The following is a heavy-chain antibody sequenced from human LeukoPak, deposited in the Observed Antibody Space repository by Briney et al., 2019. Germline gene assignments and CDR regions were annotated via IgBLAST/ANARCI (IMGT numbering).Heavy chain of an antibody. V-gene: IGHV3-23*01. CDR1: GFTFSSYA. CDR2: IGGSGGST. D-gene: IGHD6-13*01. J-gene: IGHJ4*02. Sequence: GGSLRLSCAASGFTFSSYAMSWVRQAPGKGLEWVSAIGGSGGSTYYADSVKGRFTISRDNSKNTLYLQMNSLRAEDTAVYYCAKVGRQQLPTMGAFDYWGQGTLVTVSS. CDR3: AKVGRQQLPTMGAFDY.